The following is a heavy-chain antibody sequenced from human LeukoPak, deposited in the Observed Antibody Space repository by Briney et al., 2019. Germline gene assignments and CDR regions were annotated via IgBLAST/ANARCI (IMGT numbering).Heavy chain of an antibody. CDR1: GYTFTGYY. J-gene: IGHJ5*02. Sequence: ASVKVSCKASGYTFTGYYMHWMRQAPGQGLEWMGRINPNSGGTNYAQKFQGRVTMTRDTSISTAYMELSRLRSDDTAVYYCARARITIVNWFDPWGQGTLVTVSS. D-gene: IGHD3-3*01. V-gene: IGHV1-2*06. CDR3: ARARITIVNWFDP. CDR2: INPNSGGT.